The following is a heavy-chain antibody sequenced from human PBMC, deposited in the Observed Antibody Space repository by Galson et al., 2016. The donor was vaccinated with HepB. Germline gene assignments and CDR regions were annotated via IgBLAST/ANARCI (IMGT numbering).Heavy chain of an antibody. CDR1: GASVSSGSQF. J-gene: IGHJ3*01. D-gene: IGHD3-10*01. CDR2: IYYRGST. Sequence: SETLSLTCSVSGASVSSGSQFWSWIRRPPGKGLEWIGYIYYRGSTNYNPSPNSRVTITADTSQNQFSLKVRSVSAADTVVYYCARGSGGIIRGVLILEAFDVWGQGTRVIVSP. CDR3: ARGSGGIIRGVLILEAFDV. V-gene: IGHV4-61*01.